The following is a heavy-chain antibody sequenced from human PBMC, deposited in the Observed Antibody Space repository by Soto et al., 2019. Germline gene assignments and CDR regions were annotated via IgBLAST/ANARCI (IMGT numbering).Heavy chain of an antibody. V-gene: IGHV3-23*01. CDR3: ATGQGIFGVVTHLVGVPATSC. D-gene: IGHD3-3*01. J-gene: IGHJ4*02. CDR1: GFTFSSYA. CDR2: ISGSGGST. Sequence: EVQLLESGGGLVQPGGSLRLSCAASGFTFSSYAMSWVRQAPGKGLEWVSAISGSGGSTYYADSVKGRFTISRDNSKNTLYLQMNTLRAEDTAVYYCATGQGIFGVVTHLVGVPATSCWGQGTLVTVSS.